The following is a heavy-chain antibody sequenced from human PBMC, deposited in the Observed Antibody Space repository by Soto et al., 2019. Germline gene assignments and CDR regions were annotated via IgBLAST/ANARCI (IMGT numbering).Heavy chain of an antibody. Sequence: QVQLVQSGAEVKKPGSSVKVSCKASGGTFISYTISWVRQAPGQGLEWMGRIIPILGIANYAQKFQGRVTITADKSTSTAYMELSSLRSEDTAVYYCARDMITMVRGEDYFSYMDVWGKGTTVTVSS. CDR1: GGTFISYT. CDR3: ARDMITMVRGEDYFSYMDV. J-gene: IGHJ6*03. D-gene: IGHD3-10*01. V-gene: IGHV1-69*08. CDR2: IIPILGIA.